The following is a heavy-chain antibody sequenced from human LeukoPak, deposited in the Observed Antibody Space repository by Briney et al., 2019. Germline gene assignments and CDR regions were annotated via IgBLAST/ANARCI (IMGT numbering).Heavy chain of an antibody. D-gene: IGHD6-13*01. Sequence: GGSLRLSCAASGFTFSVYYMSWFSQAPGKGLEWLSYIGTSDSTLYYADSVKGRFTISRDNAKNSLFLQMYSLRAEDTAVYYCARVVSLAAAGTIDYWGQGTLVTDSS. CDR2: IGTSDSTL. CDR3: ARVVSLAAAGTIDY. J-gene: IGHJ4*02. CDR1: GFTFSVYY. V-gene: IGHV3-11*01.